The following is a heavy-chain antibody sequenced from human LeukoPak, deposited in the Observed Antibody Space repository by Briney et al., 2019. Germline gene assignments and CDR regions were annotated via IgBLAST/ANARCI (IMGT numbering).Heavy chain of an antibody. CDR2: ISSSSSYI. CDR3: ASVKLLVWFDP. J-gene: IGHJ5*02. CDR1: GFTFSSYS. D-gene: IGHD3-10*01. V-gene: IGHV3-21*01. Sequence: GGSLRLSCAASGFTFSSYSMNGVRQAPGKGLECVSSISSSSSYIYYADSLKGRFTISRDNANNSLYLQMNSLRAEDTDVYYCASVKLLVWFDPWGQGTLVTVSS.